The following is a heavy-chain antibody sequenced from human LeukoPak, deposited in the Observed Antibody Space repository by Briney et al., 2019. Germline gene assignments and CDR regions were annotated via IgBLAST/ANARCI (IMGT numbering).Heavy chain of an antibody. CDR2: IYYSGST. CDR1: GGSISSSSYY. J-gene: IGHJ4*02. D-gene: IGHD3-16*02. Sequence: SETLSLTCTVSGGSISSSSYYWGWIRQPPGKGLEWIGSIYYSGSTYYNPSIKSRITISVDTTKNAFSLKVSSVTAADTAVYYCARQYYDYVWGSYRLWYFDYWGQGTLVTVSS. CDR3: ARQYYDYVWGSYRLWYFDY. V-gene: IGHV4-39*01.